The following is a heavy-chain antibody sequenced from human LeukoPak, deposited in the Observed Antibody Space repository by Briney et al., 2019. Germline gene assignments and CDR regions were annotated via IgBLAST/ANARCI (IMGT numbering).Heavy chain of an antibody. Sequence: SETLSLTCTVSGGSICSSNYYWGWVRQPPGKGLEWIGSLSYGGSPYHNPSLKSRLTISVDTSKNQFSLKLRSVAAADTAVYYRARHRDGYFTNFDNWGQGTLVTVSS. CDR1: GGSICSSNYY. CDR2: LSYGGSP. V-gene: IGHV4-39*01. D-gene: IGHD3-22*01. J-gene: IGHJ4*02. CDR3: ARHRDGYFTNFDN.